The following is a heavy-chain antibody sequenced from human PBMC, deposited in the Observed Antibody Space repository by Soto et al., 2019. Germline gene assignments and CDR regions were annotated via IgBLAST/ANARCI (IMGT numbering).Heavy chain of an antibody. CDR3: ARALGYDFWSGYYGRNYFDY. D-gene: IGHD3-3*01. CDR1: GGSISSGDYY. Sequence: QVQLQESGPGLVEPSQTLSLTCTVSGGSISSGDYYWSWIRQPPGKGLEWIGYIYYSGSTYYNPSLKSRVTISVDTSKNQFSLKLSSVTAADTAVYYCARALGYDFWSGYYGRNYFDYWGQGTLVTVSS. J-gene: IGHJ4*02. CDR2: IYYSGST. V-gene: IGHV4-30-4*01.